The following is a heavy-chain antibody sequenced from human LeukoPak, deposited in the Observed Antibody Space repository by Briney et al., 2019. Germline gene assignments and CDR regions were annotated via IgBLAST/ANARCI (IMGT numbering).Heavy chain of an antibody. CDR1: GGTFSSYA. CDR3: ASHNEIIPAWFDP. V-gene: IGHV1-69*01. J-gene: IGHJ5*02. Sequence: SVKVSCKASGGTFSSYAISWVRQAPGQGLEWMGGIIPIFGTANYAQKFQGRVTITADESTSTAYMELSSLRSEDTAVYYCASHNEIIPAWFDPWGQGTLVTVSS. CDR2: IIPIFGTA. D-gene: IGHD2-21*01.